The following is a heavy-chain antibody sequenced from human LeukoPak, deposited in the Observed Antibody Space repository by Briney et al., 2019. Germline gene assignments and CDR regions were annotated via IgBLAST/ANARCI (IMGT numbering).Heavy chain of an antibody. V-gene: IGHV4-59*01. CDR3: AREDGYNSPYYFDY. Sequence: PSETLSLTCTVSGGSISSYYRSWIRQPPGKGLEWIGFIFYSGSTNYNPSVKSRVTISVDTSKNQFSLKLRSVTAADTAVYYCAREDGYNSPYYFDYWGQGTLVTVSS. CDR2: IFYSGST. CDR1: GGSISSYY. J-gene: IGHJ4*02. D-gene: IGHD5-24*01.